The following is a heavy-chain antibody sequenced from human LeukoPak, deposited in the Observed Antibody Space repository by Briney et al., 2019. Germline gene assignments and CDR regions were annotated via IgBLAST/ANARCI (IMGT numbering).Heavy chain of an antibody. Sequence: GGSLRLSCAASVFALSSHWMTWVRQVPGRGPEWVANVNRDGSETYYLDSVKGRFTISKDNAKNSLYLQMNSLRAEDTALYHCARNNAMDVWGQGTTVTVSS. CDR1: VFALSSHW. V-gene: IGHV3-7*03. CDR3: ARNNAMDV. CDR2: VNRDGSET. D-gene: IGHD2-8*01. J-gene: IGHJ6*02.